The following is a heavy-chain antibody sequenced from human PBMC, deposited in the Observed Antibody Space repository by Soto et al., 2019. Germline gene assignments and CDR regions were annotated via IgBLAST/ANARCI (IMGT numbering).Heavy chain of an antibody. J-gene: IGHJ4*02. Sequence: GSLRLSCAASGFTFSSYAMSWVRQAPGKGLEWVSAISGSGGSTYYADSVKGRFTISGDNSKNTLYLQMNSLRAEDTAVYYCAKDKGRYNWNYGSPDYWGQGTLVTVSS. CDR1: GFTFSSYA. CDR2: ISGSGGST. CDR3: AKDKGRYNWNYGSPDY. D-gene: IGHD1-7*01. V-gene: IGHV3-23*01.